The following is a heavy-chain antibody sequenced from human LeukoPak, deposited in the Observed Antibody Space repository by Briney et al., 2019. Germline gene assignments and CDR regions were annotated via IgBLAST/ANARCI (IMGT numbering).Heavy chain of an antibody. Sequence: SETLSLTCAVYGGSFSGYYWSWIRQPPGKGLEWIGEINHSGSTNYNPSLKSRVTISVDTSKNQFSLKLSSVTAADTAVYYCARVGLSYGYYYDSSGYYYFDYWGQGTLVTVSS. CDR2: INHSGST. V-gene: IGHV4-34*01. CDR1: GGSFSGYY. D-gene: IGHD3-22*01. J-gene: IGHJ4*02. CDR3: ARVGLSYGYYYDSSGYYYFDY.